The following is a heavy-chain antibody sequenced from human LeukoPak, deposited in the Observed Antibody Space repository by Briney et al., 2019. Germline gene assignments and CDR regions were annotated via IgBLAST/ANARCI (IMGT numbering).Heavy chain of an antibody. V-gene: IGHV4-59*01. CDR2: IYYSGST. CDR3: AREAPPDDAFDI. J-gene: IGHJ3*02. Sequence: PSETLSLTCTVSGGSISSYYWSWIRQPPGKGLEWIGYIYYSGSTNYNPSLKSRVTISVDTPKNQFSLKLSSVTAADTAVYSCAREAPPDDAFDIWGQGTMVTVSS. CDR1: GGSISSYY.